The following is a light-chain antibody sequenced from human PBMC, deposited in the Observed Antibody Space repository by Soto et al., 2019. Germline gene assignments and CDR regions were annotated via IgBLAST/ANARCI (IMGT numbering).Light chain of an antibody. J-gene: IGKJ1*01. Sequence: DIQMTQSPSTLSASVGDRVTITCRASHSISSWLAWYQQKPGKAPKLLIYDASSLESGAPSRFSGSGSGTEFTLTNSSLQPDDFATYYCQQYNSYPGTFGQGTKVEIK. CDR2: DAS. CDR1: HSISSW. V-gene: IGKV1-5*01. CDR3: QQYNSYPGT.